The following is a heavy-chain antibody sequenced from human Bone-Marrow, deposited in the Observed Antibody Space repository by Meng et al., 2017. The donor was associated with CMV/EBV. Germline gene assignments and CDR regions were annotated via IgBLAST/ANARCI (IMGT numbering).Heavy chain of an antibody. D-gene: IGHD2-2*01. Sequence: GGSLRLSCAASGFTFTSYALHWVRQAPGKGLEWVTVISYDGSNKYYADSVKGRFTISRDNSKNTLYLQMNSLRTEDTAVYYCARAPGYHIDYWGQGTLVTVSS. V-gene: IGHV3-30*04. J-gene: IGHJ4*02. CDR3: ARAPGYHIDY. CDR2: ISYDGSNK. CDR1: GFTFTSYA.